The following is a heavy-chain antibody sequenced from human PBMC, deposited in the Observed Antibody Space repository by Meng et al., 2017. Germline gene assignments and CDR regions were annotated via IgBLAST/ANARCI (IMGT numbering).Heavy chain of an antibody. CDR2: SSGSGGSK. CDR1: GFTFSSYA. D-gene: IGHD3-10*01. J-gene: IGHJ4*02. V-gene: IGHV3-23*01. CDR3: AKDLRWCGELLLFDY. Sequence: GESLKISCAASGFTFSSYAMSWVRQAPGKGLEWVSASSGSGGSKYYADSVKGRFTISRDNSKNTLYLQMNSLRAEATAVYYCAKDLRWCGELLLFDYWGQGTLVTVSS.